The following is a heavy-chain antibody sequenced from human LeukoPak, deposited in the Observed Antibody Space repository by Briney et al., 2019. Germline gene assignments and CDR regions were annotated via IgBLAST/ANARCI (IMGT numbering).Heavy chain of an antibody. Sequence: GGSLRLSCAASGFTFSSYAMSWVRQAPGKGLEWVSAISGSGGSTYYADSVKGRFTISRDNSKNTLYLQMNSLRAEDTAVYYCAKDPSDYDFWSGYHYYFDYWGPGTLVTVSS. D-gene: IGHD3-3*01. CDR3: AKDPSDYDFWSGYHYYFDY. V-gene: IGHV3-23*01. CDR1: GFTFSSYA. CDR2: ISGSGGST. J-gene: IGHJ4*02.